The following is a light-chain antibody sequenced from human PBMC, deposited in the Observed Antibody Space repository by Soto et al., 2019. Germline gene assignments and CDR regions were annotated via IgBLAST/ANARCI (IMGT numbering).Light chain of an antibody. CDR2: RTS. Sequence: DIQMTQSPSSLSASVGDRITITCRASQNLGDYLNWYQQKPGMPPKLLIYRTSSLRGGVPSRFSGSGSGAHFTLTISGLRPEDFATYFCQQGQATPYTFGQGTVLDIK. J-gene: IGKJ2*01. CDR3: QQGQATPYT. CDR1: QNLGDY. V-gene: IGKV1-39*01.